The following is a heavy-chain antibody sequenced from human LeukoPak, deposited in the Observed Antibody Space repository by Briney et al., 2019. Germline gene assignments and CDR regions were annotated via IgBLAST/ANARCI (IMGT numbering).Heavy chain of an antibody. CDR1: GFTFDDYA. CDR3: AKGDCSRTSCHFDY. CDR2: ISWDGGST. Sequence: AGGSLRLSCAASGFTFDDYAMHWVRQAAGKGLEWVSLISWDGGSTYYADSVKGRFTISRENSKKSLYLQMNSLRAEDTALYYWAKGDCSRTSCHFDYWGEGALVTVSS. D-gene: IGHD2-2*01. V-gene: IGHV3-43D*04. J-gene: IGHJ4*02.